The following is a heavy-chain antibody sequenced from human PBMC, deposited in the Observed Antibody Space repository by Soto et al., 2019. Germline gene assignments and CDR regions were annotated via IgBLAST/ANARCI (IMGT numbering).Heavy chain of an antibody. CDR1: GFTFSTYA. D-gene: IGHD4-17*01. J-gene: IGHJ3*01. Sequence: PGGSLRLSXAASGFTFSTYAMSWVRQVPGKGLEWVSTISDAAGSAYYVDSVKGRFTISRDNSKKTLYLQMNSLRAEDSAVYYCARPYGGKIGDAPDLWGQGTMVTVSS. CDR2: ISDAAGSA. CDR3: ARPYGGKIGDAPDL. V-gene: IGHV3-23*01.